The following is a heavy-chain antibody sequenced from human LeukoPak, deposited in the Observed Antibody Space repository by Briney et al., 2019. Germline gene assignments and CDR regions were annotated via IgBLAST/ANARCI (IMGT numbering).Heavy chain of an antibody. CDR1: GYTFTSYY. D-gene: IGHD2-21*02. CDR2: INPSGGST. Sequence: ASVKVSCKASGYTFTSYYMHWVRQAPGQGLEWMGIINPSGGSTSYAQKFQGRVTMTRDTSTNTAYMELSSLRSEDTAVYYCARPGGGDWPQGDDDAFDIWGQGTMVTVSS. J-gene: IGHJ3*02. CDR3: ARPGGGDWPQGDDDAFDI. V-gene: IGHV1-46*01.